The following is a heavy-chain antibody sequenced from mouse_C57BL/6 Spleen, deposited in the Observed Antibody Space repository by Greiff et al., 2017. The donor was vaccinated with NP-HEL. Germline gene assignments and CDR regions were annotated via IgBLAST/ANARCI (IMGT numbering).Heavy chain of an antibody. V-gene: IGHV6-6*01. CDR2: IRNKANNHAT. CDR3: TQTAQATFAY. J-gene: IGHJ3*01. Sequence: EVQRVESGGGLVQPGGSMKLSCAASGFTFSDAWMDWVRQSPEKGLEWVAEIRNKANNHATYYAESVKGRFTISRDDSKSSVYLQMNSLRAEDTGIYYCTQTAQATFAYWGQGTLVTVSA. D-gene: IGHD3-2*02. CDR1: GFTFSDAW.